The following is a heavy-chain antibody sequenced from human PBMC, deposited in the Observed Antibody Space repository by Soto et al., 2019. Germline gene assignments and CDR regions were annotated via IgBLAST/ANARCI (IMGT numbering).Heavy chain of an antibody. CDR2: INAGNGNT. CDR1: GYTFTSYA. V-gene: IGHV1-3*01. Sequence: ASVKVSCKASGYTFTSYAMHWVRQTPGQTLEWMGWINAGNGNTKYSQKFQGRVTITRDTSASTAYMELSSLGSEDTAVYYCARGSTIFGVVTRNWYFDLWGRGTLVTVSS. D-gene: IGHD3-3*01. CDR3: ARGSTIFGVVTRNWYFDL. J-gene: IGHJ2*01.